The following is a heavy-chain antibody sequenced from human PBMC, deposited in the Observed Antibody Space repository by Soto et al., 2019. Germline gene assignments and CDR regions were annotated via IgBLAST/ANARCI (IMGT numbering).Heavy chain of an antibody. D-gene: IGHD3-3*01. CDR2: ISYDGSNK. CDR3: ARDRNGVDAVRYYYYGMDV. V-gene: IGHV3-30-3*01. CDR1: GFTFRSYA. Sequence: QVQLVESGGGLVQPGKSLRLSCAASGFTFRSYAMHWVRQAPGKGLEWVAVISYDGSNKYYADSVKGRFTISRDNSRDTLYLQMDSLGAEDTARYYCARDRNGVDAVRYYYYGMDVW. J-gene: IGHJ6*01.